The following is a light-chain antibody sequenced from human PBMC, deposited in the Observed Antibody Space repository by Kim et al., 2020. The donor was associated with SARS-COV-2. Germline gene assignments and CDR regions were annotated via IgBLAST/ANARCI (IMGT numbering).Light chain of an antibody. CDR2: GTS. CDR3: QQYGSSPLT. J-gene: IGKJ4*01. Sequence: SPVEGATLPSRASQGVSRDSLAWYQQTPGQTPRLLISGTSNRATGIPDRFTGSGSGTEFTLTITGLEPEDFAVYYCQQYGSSPLTFGGGTKVDIK. V-gene: IGKV3-20*01. CDR1: QGVSRDS.